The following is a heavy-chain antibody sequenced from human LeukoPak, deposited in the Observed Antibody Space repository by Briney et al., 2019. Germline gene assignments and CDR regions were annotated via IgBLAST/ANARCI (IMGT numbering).Heavy chain of an antibody. J-gene: IGHJ4*02. Sequence: GGSLRLSCAASGFIFNSYSTNWVRQAPGKGLEWVSSISSSGRYMYYADSVKGRFTISRDNAKNSLYLQINSLRAEDTAVYYCARVQGEQWLVYYFDYWGQGTLVTVSS. V-gene: IGHV3-21*01. CDR1: GFIFNSYS. CDR2: ISSSGRYM. D-gene: IGHD6-19*01. CDR3: ARVQGEQWLVYYFDY.